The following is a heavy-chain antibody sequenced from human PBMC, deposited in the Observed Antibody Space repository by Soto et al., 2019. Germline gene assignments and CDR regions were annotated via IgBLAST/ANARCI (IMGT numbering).Heavy chain of an antibody. J-gene: IGHJ4*02. V-gene: IGHV4-61*01. Sequence: QVQLQESGPGLVKPSETLSLTCTVSGGSVSSGSYYWSWLRQPPGKGLEWIGYIYYSGSTNYNPCLTSRVTISVDTSKNQFSLKLSSVTAADTAVYYCARVRASGWYLPDYWGQGTLVTVSS. D-gene: IGHD6-19*01. CDR2: IYYSGST. CDR1: GGSVSSGSYY. CDR3: ARVRASGWYLPDY.